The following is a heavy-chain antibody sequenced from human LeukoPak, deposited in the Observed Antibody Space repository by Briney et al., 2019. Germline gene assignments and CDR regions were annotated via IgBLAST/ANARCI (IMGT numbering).Heavy chain of an antibody. D-gene: IGHD2-2*01. V-gene: IGHV1-18*01. CDR2: IRAHNGDT. CDR1: GYTFTSYA. Sequence: ASVKVSCKASGYTFTSYAISWVRQAPGQGLEWMGWIRAHNGDTNHAQQLQGRVTMTTDTSTRIAYMELRSLRSEDTAVYYCARGEFICTINTCYASALDSWGQGTLVTVSS. CDR3: ARGEFICTINTCYASALDS. J-gene: IGHJ4*02.